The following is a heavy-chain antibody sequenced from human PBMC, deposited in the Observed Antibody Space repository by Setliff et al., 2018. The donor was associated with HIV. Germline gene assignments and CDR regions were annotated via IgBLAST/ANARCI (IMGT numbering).Heavy chain of an antibody. CDR2: VYYTGST. D-gene: IGHD5-12*01. CDR3: ARGDGYRGNDAYYDSGMDV. Sequence: SETLSLTCTVSGDSISSNYWTWIRQPPGKGLEYIGYVYYTGSTNYNPSLKSRVTISLDTSKNQFSLNLRSVTAADTAVYYCARGDGYRGNDAYYDSGMDVWGQGITVTVSS. CDR1: GDSISSNY. V-gene: IGHV4-59*01. J-gene: IGHJ6*02.